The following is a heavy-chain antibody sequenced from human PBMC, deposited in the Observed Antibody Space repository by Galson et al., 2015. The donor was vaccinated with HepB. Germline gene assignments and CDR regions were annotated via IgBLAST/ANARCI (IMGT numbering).Heavy chain of an antibody. V-gene: IGHV3-21*01. CDR1: GFTFSSHS. CDR3: ARRPSITGWYFYYMDV. CDR2: ISSSSSYI. J-gene: IGHJ6*03. Sequence: SLRLSCAASGFTFSSHSMYWVRQAPGKGLEWVSFISSSSSYIYYADSVKGRFTISRDNAKRSLYLQMNSLRAEDTAVYYCARRPSITGWYFYYMDVRGKGTPVTVSS. D-gene: IGHD3-10*01.